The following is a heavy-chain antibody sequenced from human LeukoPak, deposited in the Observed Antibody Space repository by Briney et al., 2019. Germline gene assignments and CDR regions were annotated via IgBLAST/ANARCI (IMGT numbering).Heavy chain of an antibody. CDR2: TYYSGRT. CDR1: GGSVSSSGYS. V-gene: IGHV4-61*08. D-gene: IGHD2-15*01. CDR3: ARALNPLPGTYYFDY. Sequence: SETLSLTCTVSGGSVSSSGYSRNWIRQPPGKTLEWIGYTYYSGRTNYTPSLKSRVTISLDTSKNQFSLRLTSVTAADTAVYYCARALNPLPGTYYFDYWGQGTLVTVSS. J-gene: IGHJ4*02.